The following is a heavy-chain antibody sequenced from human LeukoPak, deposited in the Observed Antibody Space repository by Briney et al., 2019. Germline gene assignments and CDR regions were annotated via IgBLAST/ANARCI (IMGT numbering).Heavy chain of an antibody. J-gene: IGHJ4*02. CDR2: ITGSGGST. CDR3: AKDLGLGSSGWFSDY. CDR1: GFTFSNYV. D-gene: IGHD6-19*01. V-gene: IGHV3-23*01. Sequence: GGSLRLSCAASGFTFSNYVMNWVRQAPGKGLEWVSSITGSGGSTYYADSVKGRFTVSRDNSKNTLYLQMNSLRAEDTAVYYCAKDLGLGSSGWFSDYWGQGTLVTVSS.